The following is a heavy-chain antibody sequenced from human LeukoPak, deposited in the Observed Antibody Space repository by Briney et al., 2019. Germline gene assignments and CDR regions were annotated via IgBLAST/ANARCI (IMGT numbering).Heavy chain of an antibody. Sequence: ASVKVSCQASGYTFTSYGISWVRQAPGQGLEWMGIINPSAGNTGFTQKFQGRVTMTRDASTSTVYMELSSLTSEDTAVYYCAREPRDSFYFDYWGQGTLVTVSS. D-gene: IGHD2-15*01. CDR2: INPSAGNT. V-gene: IGHV1-46*01. CDR1: GYTFTSYG. J-gene: IGHJ4*02. CDR3: AREPRDSFYFDY.